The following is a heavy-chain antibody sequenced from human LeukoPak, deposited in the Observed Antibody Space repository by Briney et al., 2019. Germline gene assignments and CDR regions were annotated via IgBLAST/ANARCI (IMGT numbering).Heavy chain of an antibody. Sequence: ASVKVSCKVSGYTLTELSMHWVRQAPGQGLEWMGWINPNSGGTNYAQKFQGRVTMTRDTSISTAYMELSRLRSDDTAVYYCARVLNNCSSTSCYSAFDYWGQGTLVTVSS. D-gene: IGHD2-2*01. J-gene: IGHJ4*02. V-gene: IGHV1-2*02. CDR2: INPNSGGT. CDR1: GYTLTELS. CDR3: ARVLNNCSSTSCYSAFDY.